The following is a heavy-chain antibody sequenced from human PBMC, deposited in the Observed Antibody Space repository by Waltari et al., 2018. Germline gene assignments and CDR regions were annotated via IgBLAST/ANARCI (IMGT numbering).Heavy chain of an antibody. CDR2: IRGGTSFI. CDR1: GFIVVDYS. V-gene: IGHV3-48*04. D-gene: IGHD6-6*01. CDR3: ARDRPSSILFET. J-gene: IGHJ1*01. Sequence: EVKLVESGGRLIQAGGSLRLSCAASGFIVVDYSMNWVRQAPGKGLELLGYIRGGTSFIYYADSIKGRFTISRDNDNNSLHLQMNSLRAEDTAVYFCARDRPSSILFETWGQGTLVTVSS.